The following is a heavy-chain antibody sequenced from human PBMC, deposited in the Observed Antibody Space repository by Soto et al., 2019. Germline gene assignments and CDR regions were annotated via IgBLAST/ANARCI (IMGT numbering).Heavy chain of an antibody. CDR1: GGSISSSNYY. CDR3: VRLPVYCSGTSCYGHSVMNV. D-gene: IGHD2-2*01. J-gene: IGHJ6*02. Sequence: SQTLSLTCTVSGGSISSSNYYWGWIRQYPGKGLEWLGSINYSGNTYYNPSLSGRVTISVDTSQSQFSMKLASMTAADTAVYFCVRLPVYCSGTSCYGHSVMNVCGQGTTVTVSS. V-gene: IGHV4-39*01. CDR2: INYSGNT.